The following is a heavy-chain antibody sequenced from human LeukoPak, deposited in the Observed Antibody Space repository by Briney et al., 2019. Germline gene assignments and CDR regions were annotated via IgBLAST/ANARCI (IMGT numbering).Heavy chain of an antibody. J-gene: IGHJ4*02. CDR2: ISSSSSSM. CDR1: GFTFSSYE. D-gene: IGHD3-22*01. V-gene: IGHV3-48*03. Sequence: AGGSLRLSCAASGFTFSSYEMNWVRQAQGKGLEWVSYISSSSSSMYYADSVKGRSTISRDNAKNSLYLQMNSLRAEDTAVYYCARDNYDSSGYYFDWGQGTLVTVSS. CDR3: ARDNYDSSGYYFD.